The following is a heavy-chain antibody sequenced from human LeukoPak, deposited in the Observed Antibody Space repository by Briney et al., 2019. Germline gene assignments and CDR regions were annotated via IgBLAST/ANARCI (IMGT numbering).Heavy chain of an antibody. J-gene: IGHJ4*02. CDR1: GNSGFTFSSRW. V-gene: IGHV3-7*01. Sequence: GGSLRLSCAASGNSGFTFSSRWTSWVRQAPGKGLEWVANINPDGSQKHYVDSAKGRFTISRENAKNSLYLQMNSLRAEDTAVYYCATSTLYDFWSGYLFDYWGQGTLVTVSS. D-gene: IGHD3-3*01. CDR3: ATSTLYDFWSGYLFDY. CDR2: INPDGSQK.